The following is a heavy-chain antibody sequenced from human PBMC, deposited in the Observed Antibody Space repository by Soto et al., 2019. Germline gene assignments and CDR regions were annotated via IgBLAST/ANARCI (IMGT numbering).Heavy chain of an antibody. CDR3: ATDPEYSSSAGAFDI. CDR1: GYTLTELS. D-gene: IGHD6-6*01. CDR2: FDPEDGET. Sequence: DSVKVSCKVSGYTLTELSMHWVRQAPGKGLEWMGGFDPEDGETIYAQKFQGRVTMTEDTSTDTAYMELSSLRSEDTAVYYCATDPEYSSSAGAFDIWGQGTIVTVSS. V-gene: IGHV1-24*01. J-gene: IGHJ3*02.